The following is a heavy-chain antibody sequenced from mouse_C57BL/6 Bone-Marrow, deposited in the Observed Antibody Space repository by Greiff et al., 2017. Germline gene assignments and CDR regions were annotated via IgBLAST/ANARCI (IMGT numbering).Heavy chain of an antibody. CDR3: ARDTGYYAMDY. CDR2: ISDGGSYT. J-gene: IGHJ4*01. Sequence: EVQVVESGGGLVKPGGSLKLSCAASGFTFSSYAMSWVRQTPEKRLEWVATISDGGSYTYYPDNVKGRFTISRDNAKNNLYLQLSHLKSEDTAVYYCARDTGYYAMDYWGQGTSVTVSS. V-gene: IGHV5-4*01. CDR1: GFTFSSYA.